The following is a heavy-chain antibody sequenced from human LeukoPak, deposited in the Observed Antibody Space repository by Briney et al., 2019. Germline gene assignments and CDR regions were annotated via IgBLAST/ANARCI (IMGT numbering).Heavy chain of an antibody. V-gene: IGHV1-46*01. J-gene: IGHJ5*02. CDR3: AREGAGFPFDP. CDR2: INPSGGST. D-gene: IGHD3-9*01. Sequence: ASVKVSCKASGYTFTSYYMHWVRQAPGQGLEWMGIINPSGGSTSYAQKFQGRVTITADKSTSTAYMELRSLRSDDTAIYYCAREGAGFPFDPWGQGTLVTVSS. CDR1: GYTFTSYY.